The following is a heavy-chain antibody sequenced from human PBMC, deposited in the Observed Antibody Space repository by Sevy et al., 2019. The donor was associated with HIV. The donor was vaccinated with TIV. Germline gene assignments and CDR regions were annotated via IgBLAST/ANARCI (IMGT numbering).Heavy chain of an antibody. CDR3: TTVGSPNWGSEAFDI. CDR1: GFTFSIIY. D-gene: IGHD3-16*01. CDR2: MKSKTDGGTT. V-gene: IGHV3-15*01. Sequence: AGSLRLSCAASGFTFSIIYMNWVRQSPGKALEWVGRMKSKTDGGTTDYAAPMKDRFTMSRDDSKNTLYLQMNSLKAVDTAVYYCTTVGSPNWGSEAFDIWGQGTMVTVSS. J-gene: IGHJ3*02.